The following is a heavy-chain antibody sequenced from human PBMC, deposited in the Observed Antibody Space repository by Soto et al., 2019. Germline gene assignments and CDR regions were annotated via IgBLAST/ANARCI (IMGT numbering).Heavy chain of an antibody. J-gene: IGHJ4*02. V-gene: IGHV1-8*01. CDR3: AIGRIAVAGPVDY. Sequence: QVQLVQSGAEVKKPGASVKVSCKASGYTFTSYDIHWVRQATGQGREWMGWMNPNSGNTGYAQKFQGRVTMTRNTSISTAYMELSSLRSEDTAVYYCAIGRIAVAGPVDYWGQGTLVTVSS. CDR1: GYTFTSYD. D-gene: IGHD6-19*01. CDR2: MNPNSGNT.